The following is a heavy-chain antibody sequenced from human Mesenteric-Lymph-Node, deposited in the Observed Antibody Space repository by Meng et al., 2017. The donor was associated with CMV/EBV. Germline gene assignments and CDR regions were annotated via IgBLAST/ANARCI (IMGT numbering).Heavy chain of an antibody. V-gene: IGHV4-39*01. CDR2: IYYSGST. CDR1: GGSISSSSYY. D-gene: IGHD6-25*01. CDR3: ARRFSRYSSAGDDY. Sequence: SGGSISSSSYYCGWIRQPPGKGLEWIGSIYYSGSTYYNPSLKSRVTISVDTSKNQFSLKLSSVTAADTAVYYCARRFSRYSSAGDDYWGQGTLVTVSS. J-gene: IGHJ4*02.